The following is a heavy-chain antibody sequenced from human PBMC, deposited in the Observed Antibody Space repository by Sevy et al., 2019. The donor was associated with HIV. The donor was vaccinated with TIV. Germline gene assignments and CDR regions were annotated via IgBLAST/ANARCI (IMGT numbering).Heavy chain of an antibody. CDR3: ARVEGSSRGHGMDV. Sequence: GGSLRLSCAASGFTFSSYAMHWVRQAPGKGLEWVAVISYDGSNKYYAYSVKGRFTISRDNSKNTLYLQMNSLRAEDTAVYYCARVEGSSRGHGMDVWGQGTTVTVSS. CDR1: GFTFSSYA. V-gene: IGHV3-30-3*01. CDR2: ISYDGSNK. D-gene: IGHD6-13*01. J-gene: IGHJ6*02.